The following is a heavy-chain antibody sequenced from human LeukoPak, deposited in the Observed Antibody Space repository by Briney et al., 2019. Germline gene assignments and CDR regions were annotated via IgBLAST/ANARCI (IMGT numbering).Heavy chain of an antibody. CDR2: ISSSGSIT. Sequence: PGGSLRLSCAASGFTFSSFEMNWVRQAPGKGLEWVSYISSSGSITYYADSVKGRFTISRDNAKNSLYLQMNSLRAEDTAVYYCARPVSSGWYYLNYWGQGTLVTVSS. J-gene: IGHJ4*02. D-gene: IGHD6-19*01. V-gene: IGHV3-48*03. CDR1: GFTFSSFE. CDR3: ARPVSSGWYYLNY.